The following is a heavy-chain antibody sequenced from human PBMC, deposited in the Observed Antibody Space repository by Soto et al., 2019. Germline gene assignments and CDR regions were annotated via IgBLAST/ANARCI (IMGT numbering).Heavy chain of an antibody. V-gene: IGHV4-34*01. D-gene: IGHD5-12*01. CDR2: INHSGST. CDR1: GGSFSGYY. CDR3: ARARIALVATRAFDY. J-gene: IGHJ4*02. Sequence: QVQLQQWGAGLLKPSETLSLTCAVYGGSFSGYYWSWIRQPPGKGLEWIGEINHSGSTNYNPSVTSRDTITVDTSKNQPSLELSAVTAADTAVYYCARARIALVATRAFDYWGQGTLVTVSS.